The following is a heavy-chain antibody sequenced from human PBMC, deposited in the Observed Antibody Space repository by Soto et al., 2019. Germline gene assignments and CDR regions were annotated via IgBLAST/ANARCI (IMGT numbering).Heavy chain of an antibody. J-gene: IGHJ5*02. CDR1: GGSISSGDYY. CDR2: IYYSGST. CDR3: ARDCPGAPPPFTSGWFDP. Sequence: SETLSLTCTVSGGSISSGDYYWSWIRQPPGKGLEWIGYIYYSGSTYYNPSLKSRVTISVDTSKNQFSLKLSSVTAADTAVYYCARDCPGAPPPFTSGWFDPWGQGTLVTVSS. V-gene: IGHV4-30-4*01.